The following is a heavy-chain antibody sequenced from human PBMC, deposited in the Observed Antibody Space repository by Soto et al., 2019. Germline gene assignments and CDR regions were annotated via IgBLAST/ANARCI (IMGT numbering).Heavy chain of an antibody. V-gene: IGHV4-30-4*01. D-gene: IGHD2-21*02. CDR2: IYYSGST. J-gene: IGHJ3*02. Sequence: QVQLQESGPGLVKPSQTLSLTCTVSGGSISSGDYYWSWIRQPPGKGLEWIGYIYYSGSTYYNPSLKSRVTIAVDTSKNQFSLKLSSVTAADTAVYYCAREMSEVTANDAFDIWGQGTMVTVSS. CDR1: GGSISSGDYY. CDR3: AREMSEVTANDAFDI.